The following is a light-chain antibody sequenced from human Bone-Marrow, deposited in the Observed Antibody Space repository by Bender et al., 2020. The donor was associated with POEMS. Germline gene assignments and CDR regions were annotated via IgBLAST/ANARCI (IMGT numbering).Light chain of an antibody. CDR3: STWDDSLNGVI. CDR2: EVS. V-gene: IGLV2-14*02. Sequence: QSALTQPASVSGSPGQSITISCTGTSSDFGSYNVVSWYQQHPGKAPKLMIYEVSKRPSGVSNRFSGSKSGTSASLAISGLQSIDEADYYCSTWDDSLNGVIFGGGTKLTVL. J-gene: IGLJ2*01. CDR1: SSDFGSYNV.